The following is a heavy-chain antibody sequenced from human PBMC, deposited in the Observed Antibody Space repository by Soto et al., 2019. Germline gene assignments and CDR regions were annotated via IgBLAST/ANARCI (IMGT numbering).Heavy chain of an antibody. CDR1: GGSISSGGYY. Sequence: QVQLQESGPGLVKPSQTLSLTCTVSGGSISSGGYYWSWIRQHPGKGLEWIGYIYYSGSTYYNPSLKSRVTISVDTSKSQFSLKLSSVTAADTAVYYCAASYCTNGVCYTRNYYYSMDVWGKGTTVTVSS. D-gene: IGHD2-8*01. V-gene: IGHV4-31*03. CDR3: AASYCTNGVCYTRNYYYSMDV. J-gene: IGHJ6*03. CDR2: IYYSGST.